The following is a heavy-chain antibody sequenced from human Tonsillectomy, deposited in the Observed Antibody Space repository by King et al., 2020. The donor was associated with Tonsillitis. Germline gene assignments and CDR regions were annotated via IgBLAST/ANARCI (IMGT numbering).Heavy chain of an antibody. Sequence: QLVQSEAEVKKPGSSVKVSCKASGGSFSSYVISWVRQAPGQGLEWMGGIIPIFGAPNYAQKFQGRVTITADDSTSTTYMALSSLRTEDTAVYYCARHLFSSTWYPQPAYWGQGTLVTVSS. J-gene: IGHJ4*02. CDR3: ARHLFSSTWYPQPAY. CDR1: GGSFSSYV. V-gene: IGHV1-69*01. CDR2: IIPIFGAP. D-gene: IGHD6-13*01.